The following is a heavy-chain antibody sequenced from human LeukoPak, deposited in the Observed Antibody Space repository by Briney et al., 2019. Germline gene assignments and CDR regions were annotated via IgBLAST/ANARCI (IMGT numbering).Heavy chain of an antibody. CDR3: ARGMTVAANWFDS. CDR2: IKQDGSEK. J-gene: IGHJ5*01. D-gene: IGHD6-19*01. Sequence: GGSLRLSCAASGFSFSSYWMNWVRQAPGKGLEWVANIKQDGSEKYHVDSVKGRFTISRDNAENSLYLQMNSLRAEDTAVYYCARGMTVAANWFDSWGQGTLVTVS. V-gene: IGHV3-7*01. CDR1: GFSFSSYW.